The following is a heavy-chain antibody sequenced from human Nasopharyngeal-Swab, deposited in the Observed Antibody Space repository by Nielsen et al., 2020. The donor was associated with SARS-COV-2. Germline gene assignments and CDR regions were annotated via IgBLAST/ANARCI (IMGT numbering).Heavy chain of an antibody. D-gene: IGHD5-12*01. CDR2: ISAYNGNT. J-gene: IGHJ4*02. Sequence: ASVKVSCKASGYTFTSYGISWVRQAPGQGLEWMGWISAYNGNTNYAQKLQGRVTMTTDTSTSTAYMKLRSLRSDDTAVYYCARDRGIVATIEEFDYWGQGTLVTVSS. CDR3: ARDRGIVATIEEFDY. V-gene: IGHV1-18*01. CDR1: GYTFTSYG.